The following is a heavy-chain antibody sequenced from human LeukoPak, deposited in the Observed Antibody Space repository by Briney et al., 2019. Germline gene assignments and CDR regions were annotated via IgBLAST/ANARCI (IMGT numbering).Heavy chain of an antibody. D-gene: IGHD3-22*01. CDR1: GFTFSS. Sequence: PGGSLRLSCAASGFTFSSWVRQAPGKGLEWVSTISGSGGSGSYADSVKGRFTISRDNSKNTLYLQMNSLRAEDTAVYYCAQVQTGSGCYHPFDYWGQGTLVTVSS. CDR2: ISGSGGSG. J-gene: IGHJ4*02. CDR3: AQVQTGSGCYHPFDY. V-gene: IGHV3-23*01.